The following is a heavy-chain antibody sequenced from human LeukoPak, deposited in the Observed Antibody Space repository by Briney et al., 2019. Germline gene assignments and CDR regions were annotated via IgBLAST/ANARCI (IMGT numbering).Heavy chain of an antibody. CDR2: ISGSGGST. Sequence: GGSLRLSCAASGFTFSSYATSWVRQAPGKGLEWVSAISGSGGSTYHGDSVKGRFTISRDNSKNTLYLQLNSLRAEDTAVYYCAKVPTAIHYYYGMDVWGQGTTVTVSS. V-gene: IGHV3-23*01. CDR1: GFTFSSYA. J-gene: IGHJ6*02. D-gene: IGHD2-2*02. CDR3: AKVPTAIHYYYGMDV.